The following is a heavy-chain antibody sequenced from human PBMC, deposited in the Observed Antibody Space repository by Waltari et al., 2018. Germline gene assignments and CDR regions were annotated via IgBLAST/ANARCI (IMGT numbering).Heavy chain of an antibody. CDR1: GFMFSTNW. D-gene: IGHD5-12*01. CDR2: IKEDGSEE. V-gene: IGHV3-7*01. CDR3: ARDGDGYPD. Sequence: EVKLVDSGGGLVQPGGSLRLSCAASGFMFSTNWMSWVRQAPGKGLKWVGNIKEDGSEEYYVDSVKGRFTIARDNAKTSLYLQMNSLRVEDTAVYYCARDGDGYPDWGQGSLVIVSS. J-gene: IGHJ4*02.